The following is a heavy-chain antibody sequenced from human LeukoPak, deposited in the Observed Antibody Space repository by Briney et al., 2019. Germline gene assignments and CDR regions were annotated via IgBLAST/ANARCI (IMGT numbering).Heavy chain of an antibody. CDR2: IIPILGIA. J-gene: IGHJ6*02. Sequence: SVKVSCKASGGTFSSYAISWVRQAPGQGLEWMGRIIPILGIANYAQKFQGRVTITADKSTSTAYMELSSLRSEDTAVYYCARYFDWSTIAKAITQRYYYYGMDVWGQGTTVTVSS. CDR3: ARYFDWSTIAKAITQRYYYYGMDV. CDR1: GGTFSSYA. V-gene: IGHV1-69*04. D-gene: IGHD3-9*01.